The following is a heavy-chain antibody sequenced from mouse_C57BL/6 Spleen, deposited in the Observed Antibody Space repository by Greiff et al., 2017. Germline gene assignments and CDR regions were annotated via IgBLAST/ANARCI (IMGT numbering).Heavy chain of an antibody. CDR1: GYSFTGYY. CDR2: INPSTGGT. V-gene: IGHV1-42*01. Sequence: EVQLQQPGPELVKPGASVKISCKASGYSFTGYYMNWVKQSPEKSLEWIGEINPSTGGTTYNQKFKAKATLTVDKSSSTAYMQLKSLTSEDSAVYYCASGKRDDGPYFDDWGQGTTLTVSS. J-gene: IGHJ2*01. CDR3: ASGKRDDGPYFDD. D-gene: IGHD2-3*01.